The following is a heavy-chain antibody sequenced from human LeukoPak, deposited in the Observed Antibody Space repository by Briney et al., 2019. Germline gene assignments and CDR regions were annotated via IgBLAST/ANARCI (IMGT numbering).Heavy chain of an antibody. CDR3: AKARGIYYDSTYYFDY. V-gene: IGHV3-30*18. D-gene: IGHD3-22*01. J-gene: IGHJ4*02. CDR1: GLTFSSYG. Sequence: PGGSLRLSCAASGLTFSSYGMHWVRQAPGKGLEWVAVISYDGSNKYYADSVKGRFTISRDNSKNTLYLQMNSLRAEDTAVYYCAKARGIYYDSTYYFDYWGQGTLVTVSS. CDR2: ISYDGSNK.